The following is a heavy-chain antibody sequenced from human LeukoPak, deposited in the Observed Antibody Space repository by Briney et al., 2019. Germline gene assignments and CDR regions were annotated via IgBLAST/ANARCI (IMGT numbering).Heavy chain of an antibody. CDR3: AREGYYDSSTYGAFDY. Sequence: PSETLSLTCAVYGGSFSGYYWSWIRQPPGKGLEWIGYIYYSGSTNYNPSLKSRVTISVDTSKNQFSLKLSSVTAADTAVYYCAREGYYDSSTYGAFDYWGQGTLVTVSS. D-gene: IGHD3-22*01. CDR2: IYYSGST. J-gene: IGHJ4*02. CDR1: GGSFSGYY. V-gene: IGHV4-59*01.